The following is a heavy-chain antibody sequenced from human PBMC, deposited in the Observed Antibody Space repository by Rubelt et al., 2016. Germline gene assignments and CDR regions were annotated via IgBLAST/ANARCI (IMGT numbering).Heavy chain of an antibody. Sequence: EVQLVESGGRLVQPGGSLRLSCAASGFIVNTYYVTWVRQAPGKGLEWVSIIHSDGSTYYADSVRGRFTLSRDISKNTLYLQMNSLRAEDTAVYYCARVKYGSFDYWGQGTLVTVSS. CDR2: IHSDGST. V-gene: IGHV3-53*01. D-gene: IGHD4-17*01. CDR1: GFIVNTYY. CDR3: ARVKYGSFDY. J-gene: IGHJ4*02.